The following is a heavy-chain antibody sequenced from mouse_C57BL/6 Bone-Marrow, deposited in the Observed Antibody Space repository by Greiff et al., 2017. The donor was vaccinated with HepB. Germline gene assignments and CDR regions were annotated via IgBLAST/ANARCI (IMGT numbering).Heavy chain of an antibody. CDR3: ARIYYYGSIYAMDY. Sequence: VQLQQSGAELARPGASVKLSCKASGYTFTSYGISWVKQRTGQGLEWIGEIYPRSGTTYYNEKFKGKAKLTADKSSSKAYMELRSLTSEVSAVYFCARIYYYGSIYAMDYWGQGTSVTVSS. D-gene: IGHD1-1*01. CDR1: GYTFTSYG. V-gene: IGHV1-81*01. J-gene: IGHJ4*01. CDR2: IYPRSGTT.